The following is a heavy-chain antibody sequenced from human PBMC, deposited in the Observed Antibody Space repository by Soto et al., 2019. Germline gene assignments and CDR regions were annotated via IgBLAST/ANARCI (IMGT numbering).Heavy chain of an antibody. V-gene: IGHV3-21*05. J-gene: IGHJ4*02. CDR2: ISSSSSYT. D-gene: IGHD6-13*01. CDR1: GFTFNSYG. CDR3: ARDSSSLFDY. Sequence: PGGSLRLSCAASGFTFNSYGMNWVRQAPGKGLEWVSYISSSSSYTNYADSVKGRFTISRDNDKNSLYLQMNSLRAEDTAVYYCARDSSSLFDYWGQGTQVTVSS.